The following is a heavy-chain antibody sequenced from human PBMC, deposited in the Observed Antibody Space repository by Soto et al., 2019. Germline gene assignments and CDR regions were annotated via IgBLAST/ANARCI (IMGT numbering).Heavy chain of an antibody. CDR3: ARHSCRWPIFDY. CDR1: GGSIGNSY. V-gene: IGHV4-59*08. D-gene: IGHD6-13*01. CDR2: IYYSGSS. Sequence: QVQLQESGPGLVKPSETLSLTCTVSGGSIGNSYWSWIRQSPGKGLEWTGYIYYSGSSNYNPSLKRRVSTSVDTSKNQCSLKLRSVPAADPAVYYCARHSCRWPIFDYWGQGNLVIVSS. J-gene: IGHJ4*02.